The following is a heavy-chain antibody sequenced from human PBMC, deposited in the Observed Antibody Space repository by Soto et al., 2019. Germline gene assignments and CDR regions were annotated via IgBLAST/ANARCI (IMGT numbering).Heavy chain of an antibody. CDR1: GYTFTSYA. V-gene: IGHV1-3*01. J-gene: IGHJ3*02. CDR2: INAGNGNT. CDR3: ARGGRYYDGSGYYGQDAFDI. Sequence: ASVKVSCKASGYTFTSYAMHWVRPPPGQRLESMGWINAGNGNTKYSQKFQGRVNITRDTSATTVYMELSSLRSEDTAVYNCARGGRYYDGSGYYGQDAFDIWGQGTVVTVSS. D-gene: IGHD3-22*01.